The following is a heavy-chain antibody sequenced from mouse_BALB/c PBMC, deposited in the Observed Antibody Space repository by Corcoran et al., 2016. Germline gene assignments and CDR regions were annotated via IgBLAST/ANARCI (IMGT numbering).Heavy chain of an antibody. CDR1: GYTFTSYV. D-gene: IGHD2-1*01. CDR3: ARCTYGNYVRGAMDY. CDR2: INPYNDGT. V-gene: IGHV1S136*01. Sequence: EVQLQQSGPELVKPGASVKMSCKASGYTFTSYVMHWVKQKPGQGLEWIGYINPYNDGTKYNEKFKGKATLTSDKSSSTAYMELSSQTSEDSAVYYCARCTYGNYVRGAMDYWGQGTSVTVSS. J-gene: IGHJ4*01.